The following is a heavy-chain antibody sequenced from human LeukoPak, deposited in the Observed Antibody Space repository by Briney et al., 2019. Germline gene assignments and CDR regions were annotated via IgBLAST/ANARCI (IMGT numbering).Heavy chain of an antibody. V-gene: IGHV3-33*01. D-gene: IGHD6-19*01. Sequence: PGGSLRLSCAASGFTFSSYGMHWVRQAPGKGLEWVAVIWYDGSNKYYADSVKGRFTISRDNAKNSLYLQMNSLRAEDTAFYYCARDSSGWYLNYWGQGTLVTVSS. CDR1: GFTFSSYG. J-gene: IGHJ4*02. CDR3: ARDSSGWYLNY. CDR2: IWYDGSNK.